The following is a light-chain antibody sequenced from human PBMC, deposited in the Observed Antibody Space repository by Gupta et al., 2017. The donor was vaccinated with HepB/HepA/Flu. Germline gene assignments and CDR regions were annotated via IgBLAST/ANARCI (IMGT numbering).Light chain of an antibody. V-gene: IGLV1-40*01. Sequence: QSVLTQPPSVSGAPGHRVTISCTGSSSNIGAGYDVHGYQQLPGTAPKLLIYGNSNRPSGVPDRFSGSKSGTSASLAITGLQAEDEADYYCQSYDSSLSAWVFSGGTKLTVL. CDR2: GNS. CDR1: SSNIGAGYD. J-gene: IGLJ3*02. CDR3: QSYDSSLSAWV.